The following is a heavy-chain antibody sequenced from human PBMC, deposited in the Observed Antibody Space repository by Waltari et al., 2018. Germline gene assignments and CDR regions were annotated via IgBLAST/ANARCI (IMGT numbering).Heavy chain of an antibody. CDR2: IIPIFGTA. V-gene: IGHV1-69*12. D-gene: IGHD3-22*01. Sequence: QVQLVQSGAEVKKPGSSVKVSCKASGGTFSSYAISWVRQAPGHGLEWMGGIIPIFGTANYAQKFQGRVTITADESTSTAYMELSSLRSEDTAVYYCARHSTYYYDSSGYYHLDYWGQGTLVTVSS. CDR1: GGTFSSYA. J-gene: IGHJ4*02. CDR3: ARHSTYYYDSSGYYHLDY.